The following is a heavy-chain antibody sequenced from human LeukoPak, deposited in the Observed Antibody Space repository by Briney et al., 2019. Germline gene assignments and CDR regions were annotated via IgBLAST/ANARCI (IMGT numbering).Heavy chain of an antibody. CDR3: ATVDCSGGSCYRFDY. CDR2: INPRDGTT. V-gene: IGHV1-46*01. D-gene: IGHD2-15*01. CDR1: GYAFTSYY. J-gene: IGHJ4*02. Sequence: ASVKVSCKASGYAFTSYYMQWVRQAPGQGLEWMGIINPRDGTTSYTQKFQGRVTVTRDTSTSTVYMELRSLRSEDTAMYYCATVDCSGGSCYRFDYWGRGTLVTVSS.